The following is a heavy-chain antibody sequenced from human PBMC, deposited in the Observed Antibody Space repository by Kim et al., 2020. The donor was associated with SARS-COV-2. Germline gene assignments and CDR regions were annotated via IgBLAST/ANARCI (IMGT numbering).Heavy chain of an antibody. CDR1: GGSFSGYY. CDR2: INHSGST. J-gene: IGHJ4*02. V-gene: IGHV4-34*01. Sequence: SETLSLTCAVYGGSFSGYYWSWIRQPPGKGLEWIGEINHSGSTNYNPSLKSRVTISVDTSKNQFSLKLSSVTAADTAVYYCARVGWFGGRSGFDYWGQGTLVTVSS. CDR3: ARVGWFGGRSGFDY. D-gene: IGHD3-10*01.